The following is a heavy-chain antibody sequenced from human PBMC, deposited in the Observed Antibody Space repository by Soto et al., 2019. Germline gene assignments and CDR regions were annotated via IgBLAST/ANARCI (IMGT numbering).Heavy chain of an antibody. V-gene: IGHV3-21*01. D-gene: IGHD6-13*01. CDR1: GFTFSSYS. Sequence: GGSLRLSCAASGFTFSSYSMNWVRQAPGKGLEWVSSISSSSSYIYYADSVKGRFAISRDNAKNSLYLQMNSLRAEDTAVYYCARPIANPWYFDLWGRGTLVTVSS. CDR2: ISSSSSYI. CDR3: ARPIANPWYFDL. J-gene: IGHJ2*01.